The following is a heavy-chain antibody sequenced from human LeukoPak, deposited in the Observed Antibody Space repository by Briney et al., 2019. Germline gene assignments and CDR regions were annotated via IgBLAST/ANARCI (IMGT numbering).Heavy chain of an antibody. J-gene: IGHJ3*02. CDR2: IYYSGST. D-gene: IGHD3-22*01. Sequence: PSQTLSLTCTVSGGSISSGDYYWSWIRQPPGKGLEWIGYIYYSGSTYYNPSLKSRVTISVDTSKNQFSLKLSSVTAADTAVYYCAKDNYYDSSGYPVCAFDIWGQGTMVTVSS. V-gene: IGHV4-30-4*01. CDR1: GGSISSGDYY. CDR3: AKDNYYDSSGYPVCAFDI.